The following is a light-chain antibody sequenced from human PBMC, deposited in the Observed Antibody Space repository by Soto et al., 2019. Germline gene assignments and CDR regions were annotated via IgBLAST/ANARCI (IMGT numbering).Light chain of an antibody. CDR2: EVH. J-gene: IGLJ2*01. V-gene: IGLV2-8*01. CDR1: SSDVGGYKY. Sequence: QSALTQPPSASGSPGQSVTISCTGTSSDVGGYKYVSWYQQQPGKAPKLMIFEVHKRPSGVPDRCSGSKSGNTASLTVSGLQAEDEAYYYCSSYGVTNNLLFGGGTKVTVL. CDR3: SSYGVTNNLL.